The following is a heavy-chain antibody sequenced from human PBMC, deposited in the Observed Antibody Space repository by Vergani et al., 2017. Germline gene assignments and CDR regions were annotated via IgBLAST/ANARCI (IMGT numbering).Heavy chain of an antibody. CDR1: GYSFTSYW. Sequence: VQLVQSGAEVKKPGESLKISCKGSGYSFTSYWIGWVRQMPGKGLEWMGWMNPNSGNTGYAQKFQGRVTMTRNTSISTAYMELSSLRSEDTAVYYCARGAYYYDSSGTGGIDPWGQGTLVTVSS. CDR2: MNPNSGNT. CDR3: ARGAYYYDSSGTGGIDP. V-gene: IGHV1-8*02. J-gene: IGHJ5*02. D-gene: IGHD3-22*01.